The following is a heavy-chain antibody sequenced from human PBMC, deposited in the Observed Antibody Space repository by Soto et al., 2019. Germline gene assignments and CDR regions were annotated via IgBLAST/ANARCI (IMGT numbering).Heavy chain of an antibody. D-gene: IGHD6-19*01. V-gene: IGHV1-18*01. J-gene: IGHJ6*02. CDR2: ISLHNGNT. Sequence: ASVKVSCKASGYTFNSNGINWVRHAPGQGLEWMGWISLHNGNTNYAQELQDRVTMTTDTSTNTAFMELRSLRSDDTAIYYCATDDTDISVAGIRGYYNGMDVWGQGTTVTVSS. CDR1: GYTFNSNG. CDR3: ATDDTDISVAGIRGYYNGMDV.